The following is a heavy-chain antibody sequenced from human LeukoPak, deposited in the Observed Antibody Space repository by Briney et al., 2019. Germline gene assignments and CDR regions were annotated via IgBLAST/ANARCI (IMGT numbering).Heavy chain of an antibody. CDR2: INHGGSIV. D-gene: IGHD6-19*01. CDR3: ARGDSSGWPRRRATYYFDY. V-gene: IGHV3-48*03. J-gene: IGHJ4*02. CDR1: GFTFVSHA. Sequence: PGGSLRLSCAVSGFTFVSHAMNWVRQAPGKGLEWISFINHGGSIVYYADSVKGRFATSRDNAKNSLYLQINSVGADDTAVYYCARGDSSGWPRRRATYYFDYWGQGTLVTVSS.